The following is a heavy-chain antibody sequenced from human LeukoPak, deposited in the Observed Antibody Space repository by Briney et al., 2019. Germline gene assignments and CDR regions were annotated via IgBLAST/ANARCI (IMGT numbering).Heavy chain of an antibody. D-gene: IGHD3-16*01. Sequence: SEILSLTCAVYGGSFSGHYWTWIRQPPGKGLEWIGEINHSGSTNYNPSLKSRVTISVDTSKNQFSLKVSSVTAADTAVYYCARVKDPGGYYYYYYMDIWGKGNTVTVS. CDR1: GGSFSGHY. V-gene: IGHV4-34*01. CDR3: ARVKDPGGYYYYYYMDI. J-gene: IGHJ6*03. CDR2: INHSGST.